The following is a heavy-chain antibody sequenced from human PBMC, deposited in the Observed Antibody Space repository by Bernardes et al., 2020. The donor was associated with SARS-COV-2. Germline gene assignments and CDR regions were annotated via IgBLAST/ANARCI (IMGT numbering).Heavy chain of an antibody. D-gene: IGHD2-21*01. V-gene: IGHV3-21*01. CDR1: GFIFSNSY. CDR2: ISNSGNYM. CDR3: ARRDYRLDY. Sequence: GGSLRLSCAASGFIFSNSYMNWVRQAPGKGLEWVASISNSGNYMFYADSVKGRFTISRDNAKNSLYLQMHSLRAEDTATYYCARRDYRLDYWGQGTPVTVSS. J-gene: IGHJ4*02.